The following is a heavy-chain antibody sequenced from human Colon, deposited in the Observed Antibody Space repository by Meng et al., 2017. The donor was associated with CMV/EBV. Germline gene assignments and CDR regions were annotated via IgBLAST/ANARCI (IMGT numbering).Heavy chain of an antibody. Sequence: GESLKISCAASGLSFSNFWMSWVRQTPGKGLEWVASIQQDGSWTYYVDSVKGRFTISRDNAKNSLYLEMNNLRAEDTAVYYCVRTAVFEGIVHDAFDIWGQGTMVTVSS. CDR3: VRTAVFEGIVHDAFDI. J-gene: IGHJ3*02. V-gene: IGHV3-7*01. CDR1: GLSFSNFW. D-gene: IGHD3-3*01. CDR2: IQQDGSWT.